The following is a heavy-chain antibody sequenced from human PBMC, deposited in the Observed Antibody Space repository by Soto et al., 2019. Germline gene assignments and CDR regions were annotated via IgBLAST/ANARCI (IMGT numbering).Heavy chain of an antibody. J-gene: IGHJ6*01. Sequence: GGSLRLSCAASGFTFSTYGMHWVRRAPGKGLEWVAVIAYDGSSKYYAESVRGRLTISRDNSKNTLYLQMNSLRVEDTAVYHCAREHSNSWCTTSGCFRRGFDVLGQGTMGSVSS. CDR2: IAYDGSSK. CDR3: AREHSNSWCTTSGCFRRGFDV. CDR1: GFTFSTYG. D-gene: IGHD6-13*01. V-gene: IGHV3-30-3*01.